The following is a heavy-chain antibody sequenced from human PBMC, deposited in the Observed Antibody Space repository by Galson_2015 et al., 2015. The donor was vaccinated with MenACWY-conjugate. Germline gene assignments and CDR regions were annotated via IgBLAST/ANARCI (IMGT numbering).Heavy chain of an antibody. CDR2: ISSSSSTI. V-gene: IGHV3-48*04. Sequence: SLRLSCAASGFTFSSYSLNWVRQAPGKGLEWISYISSSSSTIYYADSVKGRFAISRDNAKNSLYLQMNSLGAEDTAVYYCARDLDIVEVTNALGNLDYWGQGTLVTVSS. D-gene: IGHD2-2*03. CDR1: GFTFSSYS. J-gene: IGHJ4*02. CDR3: ARDLDIVEVTNALGNLDY.